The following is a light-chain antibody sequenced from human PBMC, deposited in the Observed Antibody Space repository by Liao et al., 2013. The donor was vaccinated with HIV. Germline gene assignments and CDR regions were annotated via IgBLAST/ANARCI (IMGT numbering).Light chain of an antibody. CDR3: QSADSSGTYRV. V-gene: IGLV3-25*03. CDR2: KDR. J-gene: IGLJ1*01. Sequence: SYELTQPPSVSVSPGQTARITCSGDALPKQYAHWYQQKPGQAPVLVIYKDRERPSGIPERFSGSSSGTTVTLTISGVQAEDEADYYCQSADSSGTYRVFGTGTKVTVL. CDR1: ALPKQY.